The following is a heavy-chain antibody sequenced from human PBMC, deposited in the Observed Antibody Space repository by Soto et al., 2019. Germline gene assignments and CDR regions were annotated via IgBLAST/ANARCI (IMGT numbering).Heavy chain of an antibody. CDR3: AKGTYYDFWSGYLRDWYFDL. V-gene: IGHV3-23*01. CDR2: ISGSGGST. D-gene: IGHD3-3*01. Sequence: HPGGSLRLSCAASGFTFSSYAMSWVRQAPGKGLEWVSAISGSGGSTYYADSVKGRFTISRDNSKNTLYLQMNSLRAEDTAVYYCAKGTYYDFWSGYLRDWYFDLWGRGTLVTVS. CDR1: GFTFSSYA. J-gene: IGHJ2*01.